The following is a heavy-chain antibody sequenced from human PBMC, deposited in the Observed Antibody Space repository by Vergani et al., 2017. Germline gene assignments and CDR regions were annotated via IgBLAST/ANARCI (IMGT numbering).Heavy chain of an antibody. Sequence: QVQLVQSGAEVKKPGASVKVSCKASGYTFTSYGISWVRQAPGQGLEWMGWISAYNGNTNYAQKLQGRVTMTTDTSTSTAYMELRSLRSDDTAVDYCAGAPESPAAIVWSGWFDPWGQGTLVTVSS. V-gene: IGHV1-18*01. CDR2: ISAYNGNT. D-gene: IGHD2-2*01. CDR1: GYTFTSYG. J-gene: IGHJ5*02. CDR3: AGAPESPAAIVWSGWFDP.